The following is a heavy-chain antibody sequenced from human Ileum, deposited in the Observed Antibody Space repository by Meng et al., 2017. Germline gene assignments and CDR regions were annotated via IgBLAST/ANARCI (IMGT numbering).Heavy chain of an antibody. J-gene: IGHJ5*02. CDR3: ARDVVPTVTYYYNWFDP. D-gene: IGHD4-17*01. Sequence: VPLQEAGHGWVNPSEPLSLTCTVPGGSISSYYWGWSRQPAGKGLEWIGRIYTSGSTNYNPSLKSRVTMSVDTSKNQFSLKLSSVTAADTAVYYCARDVVPTVTYYYNWFDPWGQGTLVTVSS. CDR2: IYTSGST. V-gene: IGHV4-4*07. CDR1: GGSISSYY.